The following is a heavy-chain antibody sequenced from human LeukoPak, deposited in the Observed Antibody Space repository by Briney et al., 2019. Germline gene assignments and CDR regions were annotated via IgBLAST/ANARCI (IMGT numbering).Heavy chain of an antibody. CDR2: IYTVGST. V-gene: IGHV3-66*01. J-gene: IGHJ6*02. CDR1: GFTISTNY. D-gene: IGHD1-26*01. CDR3: STYSAFQPLYGIDV. Sequence: PGGSLRLSCAASGFTISTNYMNWVRQAPGKGLEWVSIIYTVGSTYYANSAKGRFTISRDNSKNTLYLQMNGLRAEDTAVYYCSTYSAFQPLYGIDVWGQGTTVTVSS.